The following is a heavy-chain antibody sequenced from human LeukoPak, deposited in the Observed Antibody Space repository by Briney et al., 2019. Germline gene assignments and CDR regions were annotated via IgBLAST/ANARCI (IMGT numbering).Heavy chain of an antibody. J-gene: IGHJ4*02. V-gene: IGHV3-23*01. CDR3: AKVRYYYDSSGYYDY. D-gene: IGHD3-22*01. CDR2: ISGTGGST. Sequence: GGSLRLSCAASGFTFSSNAMSWVRQAPGKGLEWVSTISGTGGSTYYADSVKGRFTISRDNSKNTVYLQMNSLRAEDTAIYYCAKVRYYYDSSGYYDYWGQGTLVTVSS. CDR1: GFTFSSNA.